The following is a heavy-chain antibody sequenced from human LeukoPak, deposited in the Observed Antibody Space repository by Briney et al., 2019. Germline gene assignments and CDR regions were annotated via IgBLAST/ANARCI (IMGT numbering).Heavy chain of an antibody. V-gene: IGHV4-59*01. CDR1: GGSISSYY. D-gene: IGHD3-3*01. J-gene: IGHJ3*02. CDR2: IYYSGST. Sequence: SETLSLTCTVSGGSISSYYWSWIRQPPGKGLEWIGYIYYSGSTNYNPSLKSRVTISVDTSKNQFSLKLSSVTAADTAVYYCARDTPVLRFPGGTGAIWGQGTMVTVSS. CDR3: ARDTPVLRFPGGTGAI.